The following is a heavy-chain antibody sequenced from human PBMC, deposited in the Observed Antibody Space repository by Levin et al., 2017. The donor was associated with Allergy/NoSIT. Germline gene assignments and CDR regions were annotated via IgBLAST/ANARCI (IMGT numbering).Heavy chain of an antibody. J-gene: IGHJ4*02. V-gene: IGHV3-23*01. CDR3: AKGGSTLAGSNIDY. CDR2: ISGSGTNI. CDR1: GFTFSSYA. Sequence: PSETLSLTCAASGFTFSSYAMSWVRQAPGKGLEWVSGISGSGTNIYYADYVKGRFTISRDNSKNTLHLQMNSLRAEDTALYYCAKGGSTLAGSNIDYWGQGTLVIVSA. D-gene: IGHD3-9*01.